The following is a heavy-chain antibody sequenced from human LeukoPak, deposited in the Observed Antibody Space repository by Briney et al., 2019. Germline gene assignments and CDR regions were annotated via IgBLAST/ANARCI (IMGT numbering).Heavy chain of an antibody. Sequence: SETLSLTCTVSGDSISSSDYYWVWIRQPPGKGLEWIGSIHSSGNIYYNPSLKSRVTISLDTSNNQFSLKLFSVSAAATAVYYCARGRYNSKTDFDYWGQGTLVTVSS. J-gene: IGHJ4*02. CDR2: IHSSGNI. V-gene: IGHV4-39*07. CDR3: ARGRYNSKTDFDY. D-gene: IGHD3-16*02. CDR1: GDSISSSDYY.